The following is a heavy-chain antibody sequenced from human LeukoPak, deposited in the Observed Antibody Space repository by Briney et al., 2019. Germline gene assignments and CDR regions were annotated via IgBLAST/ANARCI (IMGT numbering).Heavy chain of an antibody. D-gene: IGHD1-26*01. V-gene: IGHV3-23*01. Sequence: GGSLRLSCAASGFTFSSYAMSWVRQAPGKGLEWVSAISGSGGSTYYADSVKGRFTISRDNSKNTLYLQMNSLRAEDTAAYYCASIVGATPLDYWGQGTLVTVSS. CDR1: GFTFSSYA. J-gene: IGHJ4*02. CDR3: ASIVGATPLDY. CDR2: ISGSGGST.